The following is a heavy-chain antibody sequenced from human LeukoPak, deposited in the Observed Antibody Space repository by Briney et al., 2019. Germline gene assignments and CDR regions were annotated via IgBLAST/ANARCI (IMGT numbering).Heavy chain of an antibody. J-gene: IGHJ4*02. CDR1: GFTFGDYA. V-gene: IGHV3-49*04. CDR2: IRSKAYGGTT. Sequence: GGSLRLSCTASGFTFGDYAMSWVRQAPGKGLEWVGFIRSKAYGGTTEYAASVKGRFTISRDDSKSIAYLQMNSLKTEDTAVYYCTRDVQPVAGTWGDYWGQGTPVTVSS. CDR3: TRDVQPVAGTWGDY. D-gene: IGHD6-19*01.